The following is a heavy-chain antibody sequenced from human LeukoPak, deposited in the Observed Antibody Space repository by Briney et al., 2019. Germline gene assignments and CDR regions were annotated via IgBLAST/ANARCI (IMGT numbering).Heavy chain of an antibody. J-gene: IGHJ4*02. CDR1: GYNFFKYA. Sequence: GASVKVSCKTSGYNFFKYAIHWVRQAPGQRLEWMGWIDGGNGDTRFSQKFQDRVSFTGDTFATTVYMELTSLRSEDTAVYYCARDQSRDIRVDFDYWGQGTLVIVSS. D-gene: IGHD5-24*01. V-gene: IGHV1-3*01. CDR2: IDGGNGDT. CDR3: ARDQSRDIRVDFDY.